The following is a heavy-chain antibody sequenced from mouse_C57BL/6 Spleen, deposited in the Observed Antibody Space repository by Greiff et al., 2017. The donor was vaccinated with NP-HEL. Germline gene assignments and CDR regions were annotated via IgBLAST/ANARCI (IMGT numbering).Heavy chain of an antibody. D-gene: IGHD2-1*01. J-gene: IGHJ1*03. V-gene: IGHV5-16*01. CDR2: INYDGSST. Sequence: EVKLVESEGGLVQPGSSMKLSCTASGFTFSDYYMAWVRQVPEKGLEWVANINYDGSSTYYLDSLKSRFIISRDNAKNILYLQMSSLKSEDTATYYCARGGGNYWYFDVWGTGTTVTVSS. CDR1: GFTFSDYY. CDR3: ARGGGNYWYFDV.